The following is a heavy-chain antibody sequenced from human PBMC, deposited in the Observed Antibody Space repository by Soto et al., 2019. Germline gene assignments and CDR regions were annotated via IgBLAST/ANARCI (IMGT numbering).Heavy chain of an antibody. V-gene: IGHV3-33*01. J-gene: IGHJ5*02. Sequence: QVQLVESGGGVVQPGRSLRLSCAASGFTFSSYGMHWVRQAPGKGLEWVAVIWYDGSNKYYADSVKGRFTISRDNSKNTLYLQMNSLRAEDTAVYYCARDQVYQLLSFRFDPWGQGTLVTVSS. CDR1: GFTFSSYG. CDR2: IWYDGSNK. D-gene: IGHD2-2*01. CDR3: ARDQVYQLLSFRFDP.